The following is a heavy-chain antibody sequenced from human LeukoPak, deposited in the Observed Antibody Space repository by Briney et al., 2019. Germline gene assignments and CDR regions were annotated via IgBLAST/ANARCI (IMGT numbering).Heavy chain of an antibody. D-gene: IGHD2-15*01. CDR1: GGSISSGGYS. CDR2: IYHSGST. J-gene: IGHJ4*02. Sequence: SETLSLTCAVSGGSISSGGYSWSWIRQPPGKGLEWIGYIYHSGSTYYNPSLKSRVTISVDRSKNQFSLKLSSVTAEDTAVYYCARELEGSDFGIPGYWGQGTLVTVSS. V-gene: IGHV4-30-2*01. CDR3: ARELEGSDFGIPGY.